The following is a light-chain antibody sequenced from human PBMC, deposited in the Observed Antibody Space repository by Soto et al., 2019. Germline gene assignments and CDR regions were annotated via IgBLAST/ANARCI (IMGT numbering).Light chain of an antibody. V-gene: IGKV1-39*01. Sequence: DIQMTQSPSSLSASVGDRVTITCRASQSISSLLNWYQQKPGKVPKLLIYAASTLQSGVPPRFSGSGSGADFTLTISSLQPEDFATYYCQQSYSTPYTFGQGTKLEIK. CDR2: AAS. CDR1: QSISSL. J-gene: IGKJ2*01. CDR3: QQSYSTPYT.